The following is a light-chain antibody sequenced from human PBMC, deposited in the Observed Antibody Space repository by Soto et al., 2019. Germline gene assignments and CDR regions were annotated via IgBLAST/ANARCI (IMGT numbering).Light chain of an antibody. V-gene: IGLV1-40*01. CDR3: QSYDTSLRDWV. CDR1: SSNIGAGFD. CDR2: GNS. J-gene: IGLJ3*02. Sequence: QSLLTQPPSVSGAPGQTVTISCTGSSSNIGAGFDVHWYQQLPGTAPKVFIYGNSNRPSGVPDRFSGSKSGTSASLAITGLQAEDEADYYCQSYDTSLRDWVFGGGTKLTVL.